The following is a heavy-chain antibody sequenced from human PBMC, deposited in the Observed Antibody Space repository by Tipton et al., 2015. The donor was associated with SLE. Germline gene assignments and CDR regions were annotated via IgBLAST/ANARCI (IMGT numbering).Heavy chain of an antibody. J-gene: IGHJ5*02. CDR3: ARDPPGSRSGVQRNWFDP. CDR1: GFTFSSYA. Sequence: RSLRLSCAASGFTFSSYAMHWVRQAPGKGLEWVAVISYDGSNKYYADSVKGRFTISRDNSKNTLYLQMNSLRAEDTAVYYCARDPPGSRSGVQRNWFDPWGQGTLVTVSS. CDR2: ISYDGSNK. D-gene: IGHD2-15*01. V-gene: IGHV3-30*04.